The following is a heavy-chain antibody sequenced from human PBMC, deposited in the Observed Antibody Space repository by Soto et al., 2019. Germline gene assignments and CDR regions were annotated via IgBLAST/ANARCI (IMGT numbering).Heavy chain of an antibody. Sequence: VGSLRLSCAASGFTFSSYAMHWVRQAPGKGLEYVSAISSNGGSTYYADSVKGRFTISRDNSKNTLYLQMGSLRAEDMAVYYCARRSEGYYYGMDVWGQGTTVPVS. D-gene: IGHD1-26*01. CDR1: GFTFSSYA. CDR2: ISSNGGST. J-gene: IGHJ6*02. CDR3: ARRSEGYYYGMDV. V-gene: IGHV3-64*02.